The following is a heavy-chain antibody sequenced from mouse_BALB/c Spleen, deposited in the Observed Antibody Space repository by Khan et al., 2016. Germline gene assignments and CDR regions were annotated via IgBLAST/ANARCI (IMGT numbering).Heavy chain of an antibody. CDR1: GDFITSGY. J-gene: IGHJ3*01. Sequence: EVQLQESGPSLVKPSQTLSLSCSTSGDFITSGYWNWIRKFPGNELEYMGYINSSGTTYYNPSLKSRISITQEASKNQFYLQLNAVMTEDTAADYCARGDCGTYEFVHWGQGTLVTVSA. CDR2: INSSGTT. CDR3: ARGDCGTYEFVH. D-gene: IGHD2-1*01. V-gene: IGHV3-8*02.